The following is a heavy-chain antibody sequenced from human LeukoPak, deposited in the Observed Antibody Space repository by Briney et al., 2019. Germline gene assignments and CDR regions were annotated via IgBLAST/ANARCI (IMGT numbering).Heavy chain of an antibody. CDR3: ARDLTRDGYNHDIRYGMDV. D-gene: IGHD5-24*01. CDR1: GGTFSSCA. V-gene: IGHV1-69*04. J-gene: IGHJ6*02. CDR2: IIPIFRIA. Sequence: ASVKVSCKASGGTFSSCAISWVRQAPGQGLEWMGRIIPIFRIANYAQKFQGRVTITADKSTSTAYMELSSLRSEDTAVYYCARDLTRDGYNHDIRYGMDVWGQGTTVTVSS.